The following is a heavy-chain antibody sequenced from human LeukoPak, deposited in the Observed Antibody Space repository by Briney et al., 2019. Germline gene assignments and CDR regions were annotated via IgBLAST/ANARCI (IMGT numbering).Heavy chain of an antibody. J-gene: IGHJ4*02. CDR3: VRDFVGPDEY. D-gene: IGHD2-21*01. CDR2: INRDGSRI. V-gene: IGHV3-74*01. Sequence: GGSLRLSCAASGFTFSNAYMNWVRQAPGKGLVWVSRINRDGSRIDHADSVRGRFTISRDNAKNTLYLQMNSLGVEDTAVYYCVRDFVGPDEYWGQGTQVTVSS. CDR1: GFTFSNAY.